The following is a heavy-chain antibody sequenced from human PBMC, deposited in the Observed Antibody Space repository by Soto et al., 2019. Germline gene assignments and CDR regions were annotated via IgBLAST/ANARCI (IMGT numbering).Heavy chain of an antibody. CDR1: GDSVSSNSAA. CDR3: AKDPRLLVIVTFDY. J-gene: IGHJ4*02. D-gene: IGHD3-22*01. CDR2: TYYRSKWYN. Sequence: PSQTLSLTCAISGDSVSSNSAAWNWIRQSPSRGLEWLGRTYYRSKWYNDYAVSVKSRITINPDTSKNQFSLQLNSVTPEDTAVYYCAKDPRLLVIVTFDYWGQGTRVTVSS. V-gene: IGHV6-1*01.